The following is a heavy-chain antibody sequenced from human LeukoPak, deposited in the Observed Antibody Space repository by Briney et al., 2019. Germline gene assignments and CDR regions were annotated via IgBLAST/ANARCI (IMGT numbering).Heavy chain of an antibody. J-gene: IGHJ4*02. V-gene: IGHV1-2*06. D-gene: IGHD2-21*02. Sequence: ASVTVSCRASGYTFTGYYIHWVRQAPGQGLEWMGRINPNSGGTNYAQKFQGRVTMTRDTSISTAYMELSRLKSDDSAVYYCAREFLIGGDPCWGQGTLVTVSS. CDR2: INPNSGGT. CDR3: AREFLIGGDPC. CDR1: GYTFTGYY.